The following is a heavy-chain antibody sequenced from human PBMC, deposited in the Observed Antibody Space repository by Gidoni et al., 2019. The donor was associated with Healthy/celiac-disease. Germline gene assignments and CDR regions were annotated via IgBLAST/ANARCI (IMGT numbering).Heavy chain of an antibody. D-gene: IGHD3-10*01. CDR3: ARRGWFGEWSVFDY. CDR2: IYYSGST. J-gene: IGHJ4*02. Sequence: VQLQASGPGLVKPSATLSLTCPVSGGSISSYYWSWIRQPPGKGLEWIGYIYYSGSTNYNPSRKSRVTISVDTSKNQFSLKLSSVTAADTAVYYCARRGWFGEWSVFDYWGQGTLVTVSS. CDR1: GGSISSYY. V-gene: IGHV4-59*01.